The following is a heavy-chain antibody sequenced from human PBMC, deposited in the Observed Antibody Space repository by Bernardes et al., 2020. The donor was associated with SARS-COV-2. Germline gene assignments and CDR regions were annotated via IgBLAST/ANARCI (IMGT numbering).Heavy chain of an antibody. J-gene: IGHJ6*02. D-gene: IGHD3-22*01. CDR3: AKAGRDYYDSSGYYRYYYYYGMDV. CDR2: INANSGGT. V-gene: IGHV1-2*02. Sequence: ASVKVSCKASGYTFTDYYIHWVRQAPGQGLEWMGWINANSGGTHYAQKFQGRVTMTRDTSINTAYVELSRLISDDTALYYCAKAGRDYYDSSGYYRYYYYYGMDVWGQGTTVTVSS. CDR1: GYTFTDYY.